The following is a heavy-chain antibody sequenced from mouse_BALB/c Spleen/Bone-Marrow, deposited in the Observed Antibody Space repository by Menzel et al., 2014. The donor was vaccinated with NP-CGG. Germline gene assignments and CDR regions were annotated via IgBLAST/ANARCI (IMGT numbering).Heavy chain of an antibody. CDR1: GYTFTDYT. Sequence: EVKVVESGPELVKPGASVKISCKTSGYTFTDYTMHWVKQSHGKSLEWIGNINPNNVGTTYNQKFKGKATLTIDKSSSTAYMELRSLTSEDSAVYYCARGRTAYWGQGTLVTVSA. V-gene: IGHV1-26*01. CDR2: INPNNVGT. J-gene: IGHJ3*01. CDR3: ARGRTAY.